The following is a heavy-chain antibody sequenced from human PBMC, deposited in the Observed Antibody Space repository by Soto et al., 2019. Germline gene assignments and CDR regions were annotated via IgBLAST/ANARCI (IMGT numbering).Heavy chain of an antibody. J-gene: IGHJ4*02. D-gene: IGHD2-8*01. V-gene: IGHV4-31*03. Sequence: TLSLTCTVSGGSVSSGGYYWSWIRQHPGTGLEWIGYIYYSGTTYFNPSLKSRASISLDTSKNEFSLKLTSVTAADKAVYYCARRALPQCINGVCYKDGFWDYWGQGGLVTVSS. CDR1: GGSVSSGGYY. CDR2: IYYSGTT. CDR3: ARRALPQCINGVCYKDGFWDY.